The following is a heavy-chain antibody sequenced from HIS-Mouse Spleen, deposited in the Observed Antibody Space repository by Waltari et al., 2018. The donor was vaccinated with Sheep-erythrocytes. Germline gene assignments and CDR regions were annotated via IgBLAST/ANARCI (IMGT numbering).Heavy chain of an antibody. V-gene: IGHV3-9*01. CDR1: GFSFDDYA. Sequence: EVQLVESGGGLVQPGRSLRLSCAASGFSFDDYAMHWVRQAPGKGLEWLYDLGWNRGNIGYADSVKGRFTISRDNAKNSLYLQMNSLRAEDTALYYCAKDISRNIVVVPAAVGDYWGQGTLVTVSS. D-gene: IGHD2-2*01. J-gene: IGHJ4*02. CDR3: AKDISRNIVVVPAAVGDY. CDR2: LGWNRGNI.